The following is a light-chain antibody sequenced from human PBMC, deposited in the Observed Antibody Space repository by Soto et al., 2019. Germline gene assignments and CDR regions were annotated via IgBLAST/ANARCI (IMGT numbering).Light chain of an antibody. V-gene: IGKV1-5*01. CDR1: QSISRW. CDR2: DAS. CDR3: LQDYSYPLT. J-gene: IGKJ1*01. Sequence: DIQMSQSPSTLSTSLGDRVSITCRASQSISRWLACYQQKPGKAPKLLIYDASSLESGVPSRFTGRGSGTEFTLTISSLQPEDFATYYCLQDYSYPLTFGQGTKVDIK.